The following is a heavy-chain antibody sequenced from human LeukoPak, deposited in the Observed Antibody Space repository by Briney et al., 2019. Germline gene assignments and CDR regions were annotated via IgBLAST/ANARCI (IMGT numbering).Heavy chain of an antibody. CDR3: ARSNRYYDSSGYPQS. J-gene: IGHJ4*02. Sequence: PSETLSLTCTVSGGSISSSSYYWGWIRQPPGKGLEWIGSIYYSGSTYYNPSLKSRVTISVDTSKNQFSLKLSSVTAADTAVYYYARSNRYYDSSGYPQSWGQGTLVTVSS. CDR1: GGSISSSSYY. V-gene: IGHV4-39*07. CDR2: IYYSGST. D-gene: IGHD3-22*01.